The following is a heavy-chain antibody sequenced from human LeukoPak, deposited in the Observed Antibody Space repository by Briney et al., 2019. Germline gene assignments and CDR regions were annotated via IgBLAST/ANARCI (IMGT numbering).Heavy chain of an antibody. CDR2: INHSGST. Sequence: SETLSLTCAVYGGSFSGYYWSWVRQPPGKGLEWIGEINHSGSTNYNPSLKSRVTISVNTSKNQFSLKLSSVTAAVSGVYYCARYPERSIHLLIDYWGQGTLVTVSS. CDR3: ARYPERSIHLLIDY. V-gene: IGHV4-34*01. CDR1: GGSFSGYY. D-gene: IGHD2-8*01. J-gene: IGHJ4*02.